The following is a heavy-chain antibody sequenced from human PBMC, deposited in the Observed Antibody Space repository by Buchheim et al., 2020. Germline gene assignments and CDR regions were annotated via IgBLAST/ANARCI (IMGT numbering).Heavy chain of an antibody. J-gene: IGHJ6*02. CDR3: AKNIGPLEWVLYGLDV. CDR2: ISGSGGSA. Sequence: EVQLVESGGGLVQPGGSLRLSCAASGFTFSSYEMNWVRQAPGKGLEWVSAISGSGGSAYYADSVKGRFTASRDNSKNTLSLQMNSLRADDTAIYYCAKNIGPLEWVLYGLDVWGQGTT. D-gene: IGHD3-3*01. V-gene: IGHV3-23*04. CDR1: GFTFSSYE.